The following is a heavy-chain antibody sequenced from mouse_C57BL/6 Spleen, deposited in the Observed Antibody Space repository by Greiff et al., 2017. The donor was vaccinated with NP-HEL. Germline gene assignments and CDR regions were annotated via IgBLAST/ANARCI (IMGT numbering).Heavy chain of an antibody. V-gene: IGHV1-80*01. CDR1: GYAFSSYW. Sequence: VQLQQSGAELVKPGASVKISCKASGYAFSSYWMNWVKQRPGKGLEWIGQIYPGDGDTNYNGKFKGKATLTADKSSSTAYMQLSSLTSEDSAVYFCARGVYDGYNFDYWGQGTTLTVSS. J-gene: IGHJ2*01. CDR2: IYPGDGDT. D-gene: IGHD2-3*01. CDR3: ARGVYDGYNFDY.